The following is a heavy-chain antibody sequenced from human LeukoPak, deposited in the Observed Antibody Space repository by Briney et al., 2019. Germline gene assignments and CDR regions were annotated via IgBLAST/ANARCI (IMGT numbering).Heavy chain of an antibody. J-gene: IGHJ5*02. D-gene: IGHD2-15*01. V-gene: IGHV4-39*01. Sequence: PSETLSLTCTVSGGSISSSSYYWGWIRQPPGKGLEWIGSIYYSGSTYYNPSLKSRGTISVDTSKNQFSLKLSSVTAADTAVYYCASPRPVCSGGSCYLNWFDPWGQGTLVTVSS. CDR1: GGSISSSSYY. CDR3: ASPRPVCSGGSCYLNWFDP. CDR2: IYYSGST.